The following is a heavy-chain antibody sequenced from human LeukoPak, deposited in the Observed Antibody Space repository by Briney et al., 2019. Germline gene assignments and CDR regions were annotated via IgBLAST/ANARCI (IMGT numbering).Heavy chain of an antibody. V-gene: IGHV4-4*07. Sequence: SETLSLTCSVDTVDHYHWNWVRQSAGTGLEWIGRVHTTSGNTFANPSLWGRVTVSIDTTKNEFLLQLTSMTAADTAVYHCARELRNIGEYYFDYWGQGVPVTVSS. J-gene: IGHJ4*02. CDR2: VHTTSGNT. D-gene: IGHD1-14*01. CDR1: TVDHYH. CDR3: ARELRNIGEYYFDY.